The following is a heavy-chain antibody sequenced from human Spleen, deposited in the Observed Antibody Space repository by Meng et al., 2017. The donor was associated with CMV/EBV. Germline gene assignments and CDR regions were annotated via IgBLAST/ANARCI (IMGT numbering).Heavy chain of an antibody. CDR3: AKDVRKTGQLWFRGVEY. J-gene: IGHJ4*02. CDR1: FTFRGSG. Sequence: FTFRGSGMHWVRQAPGKGLEWVAFIRFGGIPPNYADSVKGRFTVSRDNSTNTLYLQMNSLRLEDTAMYYCAKDVRKTGQLWFRGVEYWGQGTLVTVSS. CDR2: IRFGGIPP. V-gene: IGHV3-30*02. D-gene: IGHD3-16*02.